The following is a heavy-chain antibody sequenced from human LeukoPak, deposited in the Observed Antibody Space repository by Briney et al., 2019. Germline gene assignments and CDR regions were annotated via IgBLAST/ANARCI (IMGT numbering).Heavy chain of an antibody. CDR2: ISGSGTSI. J-gene: IGHJ5*02. CDR1: GFTFSNYE. CDR3: ARDYFTFGGVIVAS. Sequence: GGSLRLSCAASGFTFSNYEINWVRQAPGRGLERISYISGSGTSIYHANSVKGRFTISRDNAKNSVYLQMNSLRAEDTAVYYCARDYFTFGGVIVASWGQGTLVTVSS. D-gene: IGHD3-16*02. V-gene: IGHV3-48*03.